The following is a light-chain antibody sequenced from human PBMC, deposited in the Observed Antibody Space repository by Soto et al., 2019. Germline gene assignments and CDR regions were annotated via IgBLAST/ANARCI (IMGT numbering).Light chain of an antibody. CDR2: RNN. CDR1: SSNIGSSN. V-gene: IGLV1-47*01. J-gene: IGLJ2*01. Sequence: QSVLTQPPSASGTPGQRVTISCSGSSSNIGSSNVCWYQHLPGTAPKLLIYRNNQRPSGVPDRFSGSKSGTSASLAISGLRSEDEADYYCAAWDDSLSGVLFGGGTKLTVL. CDR3: AAWDDSLSGVL.